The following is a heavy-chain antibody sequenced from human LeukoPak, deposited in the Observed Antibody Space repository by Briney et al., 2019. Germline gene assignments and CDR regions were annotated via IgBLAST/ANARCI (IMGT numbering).Heavy chain of an antibody. J-gene: IGHJ6*03. CDR1: GFTFSSYG. V-gene: IGHV3-30*02. CDR3: ARDEAFYGSGKSPYYYYYMDV. Sequence: PGGSLRLSCAASGFTFSSYGMHWVRQAPGKGLDWVAFIRYDGGNKYYADPVKGRFTISRDNAKNSLYLQMNSLRAEDTAVYYCARDEAFYGSGKSPYYYYYMDVWGKGTTVTVSS. D-gene: IGHD3-10*01. CDR2: IRYDGGNK.